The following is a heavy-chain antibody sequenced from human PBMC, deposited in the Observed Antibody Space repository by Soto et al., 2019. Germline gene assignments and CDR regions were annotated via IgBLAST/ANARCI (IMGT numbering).Heavy chain of an antibody. V-gene: IGHV4-39*01. D-gene: IGHD3-22*01. CDR1: GGSISSSRCH. CDR3: DSSGYWNYFDY. CDR2: IYYSGST. Sequence: SETLSLTCTVSGGSISSSRCHWGWIRQPPGKGLEWIGSIYYSGSTHYNPSLKSRVTMSVDTSTNQFSLKLNSVTAADTAVYYYDSSGYWNYFDYWGQGTLVTVSS. J-gene: IGHJ4*02.